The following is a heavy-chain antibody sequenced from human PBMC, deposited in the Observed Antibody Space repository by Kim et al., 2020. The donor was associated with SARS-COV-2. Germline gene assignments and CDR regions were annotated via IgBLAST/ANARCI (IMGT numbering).Heavy chain of an antibody. CDR1: GGSISSGDYY. Sequence: SETLSLTCTVSGGSISSGDYYWSWIRQPPGKGLEWIGYIYYSGSTYYNPSLKSRVTISVDTSKNQFSLKLSSVTAADTAVYYCARVRYGSGSYYNINYLFDYWGQGTLVTVSS. J-gene: IGHJ4*02. D-gene: IGHD3-10*01. CDR3: ARVRYGSGSYYNINYLFDY. CDR2: IYYSGST. V-gene: IGHV4-30-4*01.